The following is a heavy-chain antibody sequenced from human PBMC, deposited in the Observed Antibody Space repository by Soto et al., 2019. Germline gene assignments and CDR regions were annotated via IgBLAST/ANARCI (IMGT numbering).Heavy chain of an antibody. V-gene: IGHV1-69*13. CDR3: ARSLRGYCSGGSCYSIWFDP. Sequence: SVKVSCKASGGTFSSYAISWVRQAPGQGLEWMGGIIPIFGTANYAQKFQGRVTITADESTSTAYVELSSLRSEDTAVYYCARSLRGYCSGGSCYSIWFDPWGQGTLVTVSS. J-gene: IGHJ5*02. D-gene: IGHD2-15*01. CDR2: IIPIFGTA. CDR1: GGTFSSYA.